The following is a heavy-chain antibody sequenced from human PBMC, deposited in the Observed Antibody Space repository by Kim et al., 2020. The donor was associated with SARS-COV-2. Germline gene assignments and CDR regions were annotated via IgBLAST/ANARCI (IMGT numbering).Heavy chain of an antibody. CDR1: GDSVSSNSAA. CDR3: ARDHITSGWSGGADY. J-gene: IGHJ4*02. Sequence: SQTLSLTCAISGDSVSSNSAAWNWIRQSPSRGLEWLGRTYYRSKWYNDYAVSMKSRIIINPDTSKNQVSLQLNFVTPEDTAVYYCARDHITSGWSGGADYWGQGTLVTVSS. V-gene: IGHV6-1*01. D-gene: IGHD6-19*01. CDR2: TYYRSKWYN.